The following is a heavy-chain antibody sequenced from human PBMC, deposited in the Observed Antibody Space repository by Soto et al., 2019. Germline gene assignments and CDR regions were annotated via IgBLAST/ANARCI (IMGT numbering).Heavy chain of an antibody. CDR1: GYTVTSYG. CDR2: ISAYNGNT. CDR3: ARDAGVSGELYY. J-gene: IGHJ4*02. V-gene: IGHV1-18*01. D-gene: IGHD3-16*01. Sequence: QVQLVQSGAEVKKLGASVKVSCKASGYTVTSYGTRWVRQAPEQGLEWMGWISAYNGNTNYAQKRQGRVTMTTDTSTSTAYMELRSLRSDDTAVYYCARDAGVSGELYYWGQGTLVTVSS.